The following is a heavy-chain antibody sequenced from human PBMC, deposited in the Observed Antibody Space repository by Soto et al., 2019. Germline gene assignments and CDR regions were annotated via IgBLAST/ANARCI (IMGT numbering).Heavy chain of an antibody. Sequence: EVQLVESGGGLVQPGGSLRLSCAASGFTFSSYSMNWVRQAPGKGLEWVSYISSSSSTIYYADSVKGRFTISRDNAKNXLYLQMNSLRAEDTAVYYCARDGEQQRIYAEYFQHWGQGTLVTVSS. V-gene: IGHV3-48*01. J-gene: IGHJ1*01. CDR1: GFTFSSYS. CDR2: ISSSSSTI. D-gene: IGHD6-13*01. CDR3: ARDGEQQRIYAEYFQH.